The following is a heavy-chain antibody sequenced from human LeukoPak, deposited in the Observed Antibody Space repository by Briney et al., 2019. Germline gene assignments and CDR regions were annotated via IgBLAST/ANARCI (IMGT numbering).Heavy chain of an antibody. CDR2: INPDGSQK. CDR3: AKLLGTATTYDS. D-gene: IGHD5-24*01. J-gene: IGHJ4*02. Sequence: PGGSLRLSSEASGFTFSVNWMSWVRQPPGKGLEWVASINPDGSQKLYVDSVKGRFTISRDNTKSSLYLQMNSLGAEDTAMYYCAKLLGTATTYDSWGRGTRVTVSS. CDR1: GFTFSVNW. V-gene: IGHV3-7*01.